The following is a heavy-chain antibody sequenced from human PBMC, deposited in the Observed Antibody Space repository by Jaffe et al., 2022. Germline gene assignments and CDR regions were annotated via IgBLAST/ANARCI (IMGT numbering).Heavy chain of an antibody. Sequence: QLQLQESGPGLVKPSETLSLTCTVSGGSISSSSYYWGWIRQPPGKGLEWIGNIYHSGSTYYNPSLKSRVTISVDTSKNQFSLKLSSVTAADTAVYYCERRSARYYFDYWGQGTLVTVSS. J-gene: IGHJ4*02. D-gene: IGHD6-6*01. V-gene: IGHV4-39*01. CDR2: IYHSGST. CDR1: GGSISSSSYY. CDR3: ERRSARYYFDY.